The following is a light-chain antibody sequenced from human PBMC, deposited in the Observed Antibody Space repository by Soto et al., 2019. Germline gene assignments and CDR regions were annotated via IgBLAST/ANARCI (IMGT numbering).Light chain of an antibody. CDR1: SSDVGAYNH. Sequence: QSALTQPASVAGSPGQSTPISCTGTSSDVGAYNHISWYQQHPGKVPKLIIYDFSVRPSGVSNRFSGSKSGNTASLTISGLQAEDEADYYCSSHASRSTLIFGGGTQLTVL. CDR2: DFS. V-gene: IGLV2-14*03. J-gene: IGLJ2*01. CDR3: SSHASRSTLI.